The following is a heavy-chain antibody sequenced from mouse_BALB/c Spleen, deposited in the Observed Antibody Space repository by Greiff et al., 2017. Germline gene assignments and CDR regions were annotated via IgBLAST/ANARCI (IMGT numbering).Heavy chain of an antibody. V-gene: IGHV2-2*02. CDR2: IWSGAST. CDR3: ARYRGNDIDY. J-gene: IGHJ4*01. Sequence: VLLVESGPGLVQPSHSLSITCTVSGFSLTGYDVHWVRQSPGKGLEWMGVIWSGASTDYNAAFISRLSISKDNSKSQVFFKINSLQANDTAIYYSARYRGNDIDYWGQGTSVTVSS. CDR1: GFSLTGYD. D-gene: IGHD2-12*01.